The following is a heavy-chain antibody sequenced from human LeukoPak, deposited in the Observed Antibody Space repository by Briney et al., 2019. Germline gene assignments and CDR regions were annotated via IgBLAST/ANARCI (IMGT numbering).Heavy chain of an antibody. Sequence: GGSLRLSCAASGFTFSSYSMTWVRQAPGKGLEWVSSISSSNSYIYYADSVKGRFTISRDNAKNSLYLQMNSLRAEDTAVYYCARDGGYSGSYRLDYWGQGTLVTVSS. J-gene: IGHJ4*02. CDR1: GFTFSSYS. D-gene: IGHD1-26*01. CDR3: ARDGGYSGSYRLDY. CDR2: ISSSNSYI. V-gene: IGHV3-21*01.